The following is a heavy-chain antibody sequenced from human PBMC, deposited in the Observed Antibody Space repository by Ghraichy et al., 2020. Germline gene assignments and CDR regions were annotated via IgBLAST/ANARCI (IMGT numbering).Heavy chain of an antibody. V-gene: IGHV4-39*01. CDR3: ARHPNSGWNIDY. D-gene: IGHD6-19*01. Sequence: SETLSLTCTVSGGSIRSSTYCWGWIRQPPGKGLEWIGSMYYGGSTNYNPSLKSRVTISVDTSKNQFSLNLSSVTAADTAVYYCARHPNSGWNIDYWGQGTLVTVSS. J-gene: IGHJ4*02. CDR2: MYYGGST. CDR1: GGSIRSSTYC.